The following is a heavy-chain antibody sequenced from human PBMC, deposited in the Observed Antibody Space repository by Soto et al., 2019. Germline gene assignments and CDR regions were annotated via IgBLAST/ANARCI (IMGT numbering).Heavy chain of an antibody. Sequence: SETLSLTCAVSGGSISSGGYSWSWIRQPPGKGLEWIGYIYHSGSTYYNPSLKSRVTISVDRSKNQFSLKLSSVTAADTAVYYCARGPPFHWGQGTLVTGSS. CDR1: GGSISSGGYS. V-gene: IGHV4-30-2*01. CDR3: ARGPPFH. D-gene: IGHD3-16*01. CDR2: IYHSGST. J-gene: IGHJ4*02.